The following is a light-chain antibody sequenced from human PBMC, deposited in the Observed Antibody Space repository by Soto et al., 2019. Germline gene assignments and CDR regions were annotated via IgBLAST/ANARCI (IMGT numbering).Light chain of an antibody. CDR3: SSFTSRDIYV. V-gene: IGLV2-14*01. CDR2: GVG. J-gene: IGLJ1*01. CDR1: SSDVGVYNY. Sequence: QSALTHPASVSGSPGQTITISCTGTSSDVGVYNYVSCYKHNPVKVPKLIIFGVGERPSGISDRFSGSKSGNTASLTISGLQAEDEAEYYCSSFTSRDIYVFVTGTKLTVL.